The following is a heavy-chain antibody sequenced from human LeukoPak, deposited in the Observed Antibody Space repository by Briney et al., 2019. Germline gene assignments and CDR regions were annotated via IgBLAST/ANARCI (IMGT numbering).Heavy chain of an antibody. CDR2: ISSTSTFI. Sequence: GGSLRLSRAASGFTFSRYSMNWVRRAPGKGLEWVASISSTSTFIYSADSVKGRFTISRDTAKNSLFLQMNSLRAEDTAIYYCARDYFDSSDYPQTYYYYYMDVWGKGTTVTVSS. CDR3: ARDYFDSSDYPQTYYYYYMDV. V-gene: IGHV3-21*01. J-gene: IGHJ6*03. CDR1: GFTFSRYS. D-gene: IGHD3-22*01.